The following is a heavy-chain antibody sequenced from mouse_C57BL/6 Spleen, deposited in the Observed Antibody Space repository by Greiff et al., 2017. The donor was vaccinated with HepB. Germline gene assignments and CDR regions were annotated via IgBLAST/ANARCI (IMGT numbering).Heavy chain of an antibody. J-gene: IGHJ2*01. Sequence: VQLKESGAELVRPGASVTLSCKASGYTFTDYEMHWVKQTPVHGLEWIGAIDPETGGTAYNQKFKGKAILTADKSSSTAYMELRSLTSEDSAVYYCTPIATHYFDYWGQGTTLTVSS. CDR2: IDPETGGT. CDR1: GYTFTDYE. CDR3: TPIATHYFDY. D-gene: IGHD1-1*01. V-gene: IGHV1-15*01.